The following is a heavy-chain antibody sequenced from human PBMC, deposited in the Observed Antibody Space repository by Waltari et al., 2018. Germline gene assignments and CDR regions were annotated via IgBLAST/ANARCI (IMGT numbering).Heavy chain of an antibody. J-gene: IGHJ4*02. Sequence: EVQLVESGGGLVQPGGSVRCSCAASGFTFSRSWMSWVRQAPGKGLEWVAKIKEDGSEKDYVDSVKGRFTISRDNAKNSLYLQMDSLRAEDTAVYYCATMGVGRFDYWGQGTLVTVSS. CDR1: GFTFSRSW. V-gene: IGHV3-7*02. CDR2: IKEDGSEK. D-gene: IGHD2-8*01. CDR3: ATMGVGRFDY.